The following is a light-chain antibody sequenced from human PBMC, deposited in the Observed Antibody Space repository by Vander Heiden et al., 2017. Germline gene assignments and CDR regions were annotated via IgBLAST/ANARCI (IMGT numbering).Light chain of an antibody. V-gene: IGLV2-11*01. J-gene: IGLJ2*01. CDR2: DVR. Sequence: QSALTQPRSVSGSPGQSVTISCTGTSSDVGGYNYVSWYQQHPGKAPNLMIYDVRKRPSRVPDRFSGSKSGNTASLTIPGLQAEDEADYYCCSYAGSFVFGGGTKLTVL. CDR3: CSYAGSFV. CDR1: SSDVGGYNY.